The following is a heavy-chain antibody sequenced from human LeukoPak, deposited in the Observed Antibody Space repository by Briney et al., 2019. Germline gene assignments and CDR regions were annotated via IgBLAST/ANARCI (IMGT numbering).Heavy chain of an antibody. J-gene: IGHJ4*02. CDR3: AKDGGRYRFDL. CDR2: IRNDETEI. D-gene: IGHD3-16*02. Sequence: PGGSLRLSCTAPGFPFNAYNIHWIRQSPGRGLEWVSFIRNDETEIHYADFAKGRFTISRDRSKNSVYLQMNSLRPDDTALYYCAKDGGRYRFDLWGQGTMVTVSS. CDR1: GFPFNAYN. V-gene: IGHV3-30*02.